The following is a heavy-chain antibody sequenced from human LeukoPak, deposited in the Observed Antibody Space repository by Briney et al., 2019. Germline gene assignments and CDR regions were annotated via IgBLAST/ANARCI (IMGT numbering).Heavy chain of an antibody. CDR2: FDPEDGET. CDR3: ATPVAATGNFDF. V-gene: IGHV1-24*01. CDR1: GYTFTSYG. J-gene: IGHJ4*02. D-gene: IGHD2-15*01. Sequence: GASVRVSCKASGYTFTSYGISWVRQAPGKGLEWMGGFDPEDGETIYAQKFQGRVTMTEDTSTDTAYMELSSLRSEDTAVYYCATPVAATGNFDFWGQGTLVTVSS.